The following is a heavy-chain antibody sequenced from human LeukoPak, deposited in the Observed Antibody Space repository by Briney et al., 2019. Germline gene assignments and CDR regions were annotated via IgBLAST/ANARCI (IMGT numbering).Heavy chain of an antibody. CDR3: AKGRYFDWSYCYFDY. J-gene: IGHJ4*02. V-gene: IGHV3-23*01. CDR1: GFTFSSYG. Sequence: GGSLRLSCAASGFTFSSYGMSWVRQAPGKGLEWVSAISGSGGSTYNADSVKGRFTISRDNSKNTLHLQMNSLRAEDTAVYYCAKGRYFDWSYCYFDYWGQGTLVTVSS. D-gene: IGHD3-9*01. CDR2: ISGSGGST.